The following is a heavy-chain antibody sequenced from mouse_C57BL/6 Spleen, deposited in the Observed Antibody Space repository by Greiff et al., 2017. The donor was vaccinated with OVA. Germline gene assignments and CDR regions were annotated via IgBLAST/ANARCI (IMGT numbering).Heavy chain of an antibody. J-gene: IGHJ1*03. CDR2: IWSGGST. Sequence: VKLVESGPGLVQPSQSLSITCTVSGFSLTSYGVHWVRQSPGKGLEWLGVIWSGGSTDYNAAFISRLSISKDNSKSQVFFKMNSLQADDTAIYYCARNPDYYGSSYDWYFDVWGTGTTVTVSS. D-gene: IGHD1-1*01. CDR3: ARNPDYYGSSYDWYFDV. V-gene: IGHV2-2*01. CDR1: GFSLTSYG.